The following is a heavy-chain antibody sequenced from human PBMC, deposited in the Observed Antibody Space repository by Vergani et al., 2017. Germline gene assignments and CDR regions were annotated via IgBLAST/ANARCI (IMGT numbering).Heavy chain of an antibody. D-gene: IGHD6-19*01. CDR3: GRHSTVEWLVKLGWIDP. CDR1: GASIRSSNYY. Sequence: QLQLQESGPGLVKPSATLSLTCSVSGASIRSSNYYWGWIRQPPGKGLEWIASIYYSGSTYYNPSLKSRVTISVATSKNQFSLKLSSVTAADTAVYFWGRHSTVEWLVKLGWIDPWGQGILVTVSS. CDR2: IYYSGST. J-gene: IGHJ5*02. V-gene: IGHV4-39*01.